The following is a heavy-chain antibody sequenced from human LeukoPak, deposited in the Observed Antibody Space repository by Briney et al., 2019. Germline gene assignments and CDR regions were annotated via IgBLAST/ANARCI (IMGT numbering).Heavy chain of an antibody. CDR2: IIPIFGTA. CDR1: GGTFSSYA. J-gene: IGHJ4*02. CDR3: ARGRRYQLLSLDY. Sequence: SVKVSCKASGGTFSSYAISWVRQAPGLGLEWMGGIIPIFGTANYAQKFQGRVTITADESTSTAYMELSSLRSEDTAVYYCARGRRYQLLSLDYWGQGTLVTVSS. D-gene: IGHD2-2*01. V-gene: IGHV1-69*01.